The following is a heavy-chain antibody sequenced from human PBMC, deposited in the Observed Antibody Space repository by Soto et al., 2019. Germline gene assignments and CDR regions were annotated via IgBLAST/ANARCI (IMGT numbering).Heavy chain of an antibody. CDR2: IWYDGSNK. CDR1: GFTFSSYG. Sequence: QVQLVESGGGVVQPGRSLRLSCAASGFTFSSYGMHWVRQAPGKGLEWVAVIWYDGSNKCYADSVKGRFTISRDNSKNTLDLQMNSLRAEDTAVYYCGRVEQQLVKAQGAFDIWGQGTMVTVSS. CDR3: GRVEQQLVKAQGAFDI. J-gene: IGHJ3*02. V-gene: IGHV3-33*01. D-gene: IGHD6-13*01.